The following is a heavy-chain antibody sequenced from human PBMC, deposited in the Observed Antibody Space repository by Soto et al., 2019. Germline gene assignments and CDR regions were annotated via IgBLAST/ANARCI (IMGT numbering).Heavy chain of an antibody. Sequence: QVVLLQSGAEGKEPGSSVRVSCQVSGSTFNNFAFSWVRQAPGHGPEWMGGIVVDSNTAEYSQRFQDRVTITADTSTDTLYMELGSLTFEDTAVYYCARAIKRWEANYYFDFWGQGTLVTVSS. CDR3: ARAIKRWEANYYFDF. CDR2: IVVDSNTA. D-gene: IGHD1-26*01. CDR1: GSTFNNFA. V-gene: IGHV1-69*06. J-gene: IGHJ4*02.